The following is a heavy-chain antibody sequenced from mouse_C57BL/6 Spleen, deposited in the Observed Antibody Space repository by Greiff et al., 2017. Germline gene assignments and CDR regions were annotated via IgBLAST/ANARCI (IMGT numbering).Heavy chain of an antibody. CDR1: GYTFTSYW. J-gene: IGHJ4*01. D-gene: IGHD2-5*01. Sequence: VQLQQPGTELVKPGASVKLSCKASGYTFTSYWMHWVKQRPGQGLEWIGNINPSNGGTNYNEKFKSKATLTVDKSSSTAYMQLSSLTSEDSAVYYCARGGSNWRVYYAMDYWGQGTSVTVSS. CDR3: ARGGSNWRVYYAMDY. V-gene: IGHV1-53*01. CDR2: INPSNGGT.